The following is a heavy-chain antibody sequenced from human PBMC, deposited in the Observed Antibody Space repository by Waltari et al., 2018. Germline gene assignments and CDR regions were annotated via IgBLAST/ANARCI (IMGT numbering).Heavy chain of an antibody. J-gene: IGHJ4*02. D-gene: IGHD2-15*01. CDR2: VHGSGRT. V-gene: IGHV4-4*02. CDR1: GDSVTHSFL. CDR3: ARDRGRGLYLDT. Sequence: QLQLQESGPGRVKPSGTPSLTRAVPGDSVTHSFLWNWVRQPPGKGLEWIGQVHGSGRTNYNPSFASRVTISLEASTNQFSLKVTSATAADTAIYFCARDRGRGLYLDTWGQGTLVTVS.